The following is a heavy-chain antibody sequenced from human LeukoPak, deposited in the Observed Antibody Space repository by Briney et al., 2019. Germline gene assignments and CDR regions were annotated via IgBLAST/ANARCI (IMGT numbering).Heavy chain of an antibody. D-gene: IGHD6-19*01. J-gene: IGHJ6*02. V-gene: IGHV1-2*02. CDR3: ARGLIAVAGSFTNYYYYGVDV. CDR1: GYTFTGYY. CDR2: INPNSGGT. Sequence: ASVKVSRKASGYTFTGYYMHWVRQAPGQGLEWMGWINPNSGGTNYAQKLQGRVTMTTDTSTSTAYMELRSLRSDDTAVYYCARGLIAVAGSFTNYYYYGVDVWGQGTTVTVS.